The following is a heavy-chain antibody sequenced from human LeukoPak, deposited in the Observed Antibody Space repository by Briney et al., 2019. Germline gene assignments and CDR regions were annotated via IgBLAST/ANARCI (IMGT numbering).Heavy chain of an antibody. D-gene: IGHD7-27*01. CDR2: IYYSGST. V-gene: IGHV4-59*01. J-gene: IGHJ4*02. CDR1: GGSISSYY. CDR3: ARGWGGVDY. Sequence: SETLSLTCTVSGGSISSYYWSWIRQPPGKGLEWIGYIYYSGSTNYNPSLKSRVTISVDTSKNQFSLKLSSVTAADTAVYYCARGWGGVDYWGQGTLVTVSS.